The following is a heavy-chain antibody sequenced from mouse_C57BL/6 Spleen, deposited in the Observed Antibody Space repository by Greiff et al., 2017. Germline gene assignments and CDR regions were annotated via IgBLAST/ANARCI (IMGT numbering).Heavy chain of an antibody. CDR1: GYSITSGYY. CDR2: ISYDGSN. D-gene: IGHD2-1*01. Sequence: ESGPGLVKPSQSLSLTCSVTGYSITSGYYWNWIRQFPGNKLEWMGYISYDGSNNYNPSLKNRISITRDTSKNQFFLKLNSVTTEDTATYYCAREDGNCFDYWGQGTTLTVSS. V-gene: IGHV3-6*01. CDR3: AREDGNCFDY. J-gene: IGHJ2*01.